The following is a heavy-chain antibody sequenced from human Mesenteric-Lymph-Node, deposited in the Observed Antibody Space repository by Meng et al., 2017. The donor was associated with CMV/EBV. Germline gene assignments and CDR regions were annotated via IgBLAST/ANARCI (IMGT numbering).Heavy chain of an antibody. D-gene: IGHD3-16*01. CDR3: ARALGDYGMDV. V-gene: IGHV3-30*02. Sequence: GESLKISCAASGFTFGSYVMHWVRQGPGKGLEWVAFIRYDGSDEYYVESVKGRFTISRDNSKSTLYLQMNSLRAEDTAVYYCARALGDYGMDVWGQGTTVTVSS. J-gene: IGHJ6*02. CDR1: GFTFGSYV. CDR2: IRYDGSDE.